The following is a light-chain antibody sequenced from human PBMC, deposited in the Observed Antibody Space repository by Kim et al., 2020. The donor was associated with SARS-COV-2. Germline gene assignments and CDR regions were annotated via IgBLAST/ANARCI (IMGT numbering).Light chain of an antibody. CDR2: GAS. CDR1: QSVSSSY. V-gene: IGKV3-20*01. J-gene: IGKJ2*01. CDR3: QQYGSASYT. Sequence: SPGERATLSCRASQSVSSSYLAWYQQKPGQAPRLLIYGASNRATGIPDRFTGSGSGTDFTLTISRREPEDFAVYYCQQYGSASYTFGQGTKLEI.